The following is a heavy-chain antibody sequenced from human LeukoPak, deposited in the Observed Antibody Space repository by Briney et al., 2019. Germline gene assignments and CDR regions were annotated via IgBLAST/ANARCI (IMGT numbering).Heavy chain of an antibody. CDR3: AKEPTIFGVEQGAFDI. Sequence: PGGSLRLSCAASGFTFSSYGMHWVRQAPGKGLEWVAFIRYDGSNKYYADSVKGRFTISRDNSKNTLYLQMNSLRAEDTAVYYCAKEPTIFGVEQGAFDIWGQGTMVTVSS. CDR1: GFTFSSYG. CDR2: IRYDGSNK. J-gene: IGHJ3*02. D-gene: IGHD3-3*01. V-gene: IGHV3-30*02.